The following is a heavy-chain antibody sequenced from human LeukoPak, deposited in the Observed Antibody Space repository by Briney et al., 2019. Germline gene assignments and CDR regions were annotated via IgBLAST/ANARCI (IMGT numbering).Heavy chain of an antibody. CDR3: ASSYYDSSGYWEVDAFDI. J-gene: IGHJ3*02. D-gene: IGHD3-22*01. CDR1: GYTFTGYY. Sequence: ASVKVSCKASGYTFTGYYMQWVRQAPGQGLEWMGWINPNSGGTNYAQKFQGRVTMTRDTSISTAYMELSRLRSDDTAVYYCASSYYDSSGYWEVDAFDIWGQGTMVTVSS. V-gene: IGHV1-2*02. CDR2: INPNSGGT.